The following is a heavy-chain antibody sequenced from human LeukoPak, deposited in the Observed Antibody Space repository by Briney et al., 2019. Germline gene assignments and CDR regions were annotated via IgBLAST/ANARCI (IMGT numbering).Heavy chain of an antibody. Sequence: ASVTVSCKASGYTFTGNYMHLVRHAPGPGLELKGWINPNSGGTNNAQKDQVRVTITRDTSITTDYLELNRLRLADTAVASCSRAGILYYGSGSYYNGWGQGTLVTVSP. J-gene: IGHJ4*02. D-gene: IGHD3-10*01. CDR3: SRAGILYYGSGSYYNG. V-gene: IGHV1-2*02. CDR1: GYTFTGNY. CDR2: INPNSGGT.